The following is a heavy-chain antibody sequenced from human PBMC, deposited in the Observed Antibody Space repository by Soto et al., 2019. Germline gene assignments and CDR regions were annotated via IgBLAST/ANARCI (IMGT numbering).Heavy chain of an antibody. V-gene: IGHV4-59*01. CDR2: VYYLGST. CDR1: GGSMSEYF. J-gene: IGHJ4*02. D-gene: IGHD3-10*01. Sequence: SETLSLTCSVSGGSMSEYFWSWLRQSPERGLEWIGYVYYLGSTDYNPSLKSRVTISVDTSKRQFSLRLSSVTAADAAIYYCARDGYDGSGSPYPAYWGPGTQVTVSS. CDR3: ARDGYDGSGSPYPAY.